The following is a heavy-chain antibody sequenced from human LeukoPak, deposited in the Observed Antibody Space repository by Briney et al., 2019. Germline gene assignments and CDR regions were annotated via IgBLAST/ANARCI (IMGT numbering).Heavy chain of an antibody. V-gene: IGHV1-69*05. D-gene: IGHD1-26*01. CDR2: IIPIFGTA. Sequence: GAPVKVSCKASGGTFSSYAISWVRQAPGQGLEWMGGIIPIFGTANYAQKFQGRATITTDESTSTAYMELSSLRSEDTAVYYCARYSGSDRGAFDIWAKGQWSPSLQ. J-gene: IGHJ3*02. CDR3: ARYSGSDRGAFDI. CDR1: GGTFSSYA.